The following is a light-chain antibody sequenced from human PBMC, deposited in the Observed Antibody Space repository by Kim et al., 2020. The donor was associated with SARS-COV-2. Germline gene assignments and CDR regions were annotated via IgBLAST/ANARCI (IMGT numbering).Light chain of an antibody. Sequence: GQTVRTTCQGDSLRSYYASWYQQKQGQAPVLVIYGKNNRPSGIPDRFSGSSSGNTASLTITGAQAEDEADYYCNSRDSSGNHQRVFGGGTQLTVL. J-gene: IGLJ2*01. CDR2: GKN. V-gene: IGLV3-19*01. CDR1: SLRSYY. CDR3: NSRDSSGNHQRV.